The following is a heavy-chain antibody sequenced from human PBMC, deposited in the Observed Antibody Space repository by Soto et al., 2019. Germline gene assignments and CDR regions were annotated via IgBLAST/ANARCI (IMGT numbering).Heavy chain of an antibody. CDR1: GVTFSNYW. CDR2: IKEDGSEQ. Sequence: TGGSLRLSCAASGVTFSNYWMSWVRQAPGKGLEWVANIKEDGSEQYYVDSVKGRFTISRDNAKNSLYLQMNSLRAEDTAVYYCARDWNRLPLNWFDPWGQGTLVTVSS. J-gene: IGHJ5*02. D-gene: IGHD1-1*01. V-gene: IGHV3-7*01. CDR3: ARDWNRLPLNWFDP.